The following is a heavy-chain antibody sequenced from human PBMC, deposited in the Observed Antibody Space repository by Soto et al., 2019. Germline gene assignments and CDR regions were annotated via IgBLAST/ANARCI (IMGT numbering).Heavy chain of an antibody. V-gene: IGHV1-2*04. CDR3: ARDIYIAAAGTAYDD. Sequence: ASVKVSCKASGYTFTDYYIHWVRQAPGQGLEWLGWINTDGGGTNYARKFEGSVTMTRDTSINTVYLEVNGLTSDDTAIYSCARDIYIAAAGTAYDDWGQGTLVTVSS. CDR1: GYTFTDYY. CDR2: INTDGGGT. D-gene: IGHD6-13*01. J-gene: IGHJ4*02.